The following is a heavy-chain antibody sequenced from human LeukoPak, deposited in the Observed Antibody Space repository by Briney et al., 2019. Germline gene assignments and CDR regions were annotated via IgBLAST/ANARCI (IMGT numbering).Heavy chain of an antibody. CDR2: IYYSGST. J-gene: IGHJ4*02. D-gene: IGHD6-13*01. CDR3: ARQTPGIAAAGTPYFDY. Sequence: PSETLSLTCTVSGGSISSYYWSWIRQPPGKGLEWIGYIYYSGSTNYNPSLKGRVTISVDTSKNQFSLKLSSVTAADTAVYYCARQTPGIAAAGTPYFDYWGQGTLVTVSS. V-gene: IGHV4-59*08. CDR1: GGSISSYY.